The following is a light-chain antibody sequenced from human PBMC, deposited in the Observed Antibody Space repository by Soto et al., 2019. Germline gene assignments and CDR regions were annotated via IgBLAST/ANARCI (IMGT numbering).Light chain of an antibody. Sequence: DIQMSPSPSTLYPSVGDTVTITCRASQSISSWLAWYQQKPGKAPKLLIYDASSLESGVPSRFSGSGTGTEFTLTISSLQPDDFATYYCQQYNSYPCTFGQGTKVDIK. CDR1: QSISSW. J-gene: IGKJ1*01. V-gene: IGKV1-5*01. CDR2: DAS. CDR3: QQYNSYPCT.